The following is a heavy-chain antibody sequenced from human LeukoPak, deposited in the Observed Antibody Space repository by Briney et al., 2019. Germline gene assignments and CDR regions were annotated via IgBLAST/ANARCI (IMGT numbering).Heavy chain of an antibody. CDR2: ISGSGGST. Sequence: GGSLRLSCAASGFTFSSYAMSWVRQAPGKGLEWVSAISGSGGSTYYADSVKGRFTISRDNSKNTLYLQMNSLRAEDTAVYYCAKESAAGRYYYYGMDVWGQGTTVTVSS. V-gene: IGHV3-23*01. CDR1: GFTFSSYA. J-gene: IGHJ6*02. CDR3: AKESAAGRYYYYGMDV. D-gene: IGHD6-13*01.